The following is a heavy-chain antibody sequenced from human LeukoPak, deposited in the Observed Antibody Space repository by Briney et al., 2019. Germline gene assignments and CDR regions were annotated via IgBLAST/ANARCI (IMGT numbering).Heavy chain of an antibody. D-gene: IGHD6-13*01. CDR3: ARDPHIAAAGYFDY. V-gene: IGHV3-33*01. CDR1: GFTFSSYG. Sequence: GRSLRLSCAASGFTFSSYGMHWVRQAPGKGLEWVAVIWYDGSNKYYADSVKGRFTISRDNSKNTLYLQMNSLRAEDTAVYYCARDPHIAAAGYFDYWGQGTLVTVSS. J-gene: IGHJ4*02. CDR2: IWYDGSNK.